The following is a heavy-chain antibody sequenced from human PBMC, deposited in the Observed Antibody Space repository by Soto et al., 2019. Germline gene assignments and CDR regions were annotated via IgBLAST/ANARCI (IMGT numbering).Heavy chain of an antibody. CDR2: IYSGGST. Sequence: GGSLRLSCAASGFTVSSNYMSWVRQAPGKGLEWVSVIYSGGSTYYADSVKGRFTISRDNSKNTLYLQMNSLRAEDTAVYYCAKDLGFLGSGSYPRAHGMDVWGQGTTVTVSS. V-gene: IGHV3-66*01. CDR1: GFTVSSNY. CDR3: AKDLGFLGSGSYPRAHGMDV. J-gene: IGHJ6*02. D-gene: IGHD3-10*01.